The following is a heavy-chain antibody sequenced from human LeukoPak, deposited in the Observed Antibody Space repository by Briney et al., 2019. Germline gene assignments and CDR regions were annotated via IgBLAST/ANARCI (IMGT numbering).Heavy chain of an antibody. V-gene: IGHV4-31*03. J-gene: IGHJ4*02. CDR3: ARIGVSGNWAGGAI. CDR1: GGSISSGGYY. D-gene: IGHD4-23*01. Sequence: SQTLSLTCTVSGGSISSGGYYWSWIRQHPGKGLEWIGYIYYSGSTYYNPSLKSRVTISVDTSKNQFSLKLSSVTAADTAIYYCARIGVSGNWAGGAIWGQGTLVTVSS. CDR2: IYYSGST.